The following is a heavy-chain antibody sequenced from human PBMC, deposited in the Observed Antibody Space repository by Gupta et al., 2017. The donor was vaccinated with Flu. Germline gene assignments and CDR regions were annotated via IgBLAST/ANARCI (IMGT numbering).Heavy chain of an antibody. CDR1: GGSISSYF. CDR3: AREVRGWPSATFDG. Sequence: QVQLQEAGPGLVKPSETLFLICTVSGGSISSYFWCWTRQPAGEGLEWIGCIYSPWNNQHSPSLQIRVPMSVDTSKNQFSLKWSSVTAADTAVYYWAREVRGWPSATFDGWGQGTLVTVSS. CDR2: IYSPWNN. D-gene: IGHD5-24*01. J-gene: IGHJ4*02. V-gene: IGHV4-4*07.